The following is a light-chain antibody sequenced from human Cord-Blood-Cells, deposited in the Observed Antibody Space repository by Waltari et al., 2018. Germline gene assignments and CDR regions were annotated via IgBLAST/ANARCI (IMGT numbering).Light chain of an antibody. CDR1: QSVSSN. CDR2: GAS. V-gene: IGKV3-15*01. Sequence: EIVMTQSPATLSVSPGERATLSCRASQSVSSNLAWYQQKPDHAPRLLIYGASTRATGIPARFSGSGSGTEFTLTISSLQSEDFAVYYCQQYNNWPPLTFGGGTKVEIK. J-gene: IGKJ4*01. CDR3: QQYNNWPPLT.